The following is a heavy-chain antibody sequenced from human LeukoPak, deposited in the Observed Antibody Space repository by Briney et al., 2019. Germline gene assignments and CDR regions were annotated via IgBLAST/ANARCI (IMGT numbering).Heavy chain of an antibody. J-gene: IGHJ6*03. V-gene: IGHV1-2*02. CDR1: GYTFTGYY. CDR3: ARGAVVVPAAYYYYYMDV. D-gene: IGHD2-2*01. Sequence: ASVKVSCKASGYTFTGYYMHWVRQAPGQGLEWMGWINPNSGGTNYAQRFQGRVTVTTDTSTSTVYMQLSSLASEDTAVYYCARGAVVVPAAYYYYYMDVWGKGTTVTISS. CDR2: INPNSGGT.